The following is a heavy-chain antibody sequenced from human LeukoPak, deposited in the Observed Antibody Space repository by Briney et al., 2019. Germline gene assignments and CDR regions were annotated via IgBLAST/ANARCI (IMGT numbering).Heavy chain of an antibody. CDR1: GYTFTSYG. J-gene: IGHJ4*02. CDR3: ARDPYSSGWYYFDY. Sequence: ASVKVSFKASGYTFTSYGISWVRQAPGQGLEWMGWICAYNGKTNYAQKVQGRVTMTTDTSTSTAYMELRSLRSDDTAVYYCARDPYSSGWYYFDYWGQGTLVTVSS. V-gene: IGHV1-18*04. CDR2: ICAYNGKT. D-gene: IGHD6-19*01.